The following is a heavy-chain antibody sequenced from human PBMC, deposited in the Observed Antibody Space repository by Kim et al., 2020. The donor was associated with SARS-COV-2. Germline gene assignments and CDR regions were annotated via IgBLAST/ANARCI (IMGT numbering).Heavy chain of an antibody. CDR1: GGSVSSGSYY. V-gene: IGHV4-61*01. Sequence: SETLSLTCTVSGGSVSSGSYYWSWIRQPPGKGLEWIGYIYYSGSTNYNPSLKSRVTISVDTSKNQFSLKLSSVTAADTAVYYCARGDLLAYCGGDCQGGDAFDIWGQGTMVTVSS. CDR3: ARGDLLAYCGGDCQGGDAFDI. CDR2: IYYSGST. D-gene: IGHD2-21*02. J-gene: IGHJ3*02.